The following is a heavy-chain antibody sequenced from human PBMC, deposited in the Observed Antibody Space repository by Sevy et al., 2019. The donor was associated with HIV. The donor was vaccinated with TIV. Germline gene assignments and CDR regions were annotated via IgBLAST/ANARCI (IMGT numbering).Heavy chain of an antibody. CDR2: INPNSGGT. J-gene: IGHJ4*02. Sequence: ASVKVSCKASGYTFTGYYMHWVRQAPGQGLEWMGWINPNSGGTNYAQKFQGRVTMTRDTSISTAYMELSRRGSADTAVYYCAREEGITMVRGATPFDYWGQGTLVTVSS. V-gene: IGHV1-2*02. D-gene: IGHD3-10*01. CDR1: GYTFTGYY. CDR3: AREEGITMVRGATPFDY.